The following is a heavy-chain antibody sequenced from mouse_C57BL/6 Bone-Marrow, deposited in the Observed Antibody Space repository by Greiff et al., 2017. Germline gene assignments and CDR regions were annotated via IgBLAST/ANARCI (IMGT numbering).Heavy chain of an antibody. V-gene: IGHV5-15*01. Sequence: EVQLVESGGGLVQPGGSLKLSCAASGFTFSDYGMAWVRQAPRKGPEWVAFISNLAYSIYYADTVTGRFTISGENAKNTLYLEMSSLRSEDTAMYYCARRAYGSIWYFDVGGTGTTVTVSS. J-gene: IGHJ1*03. CDR1: GFTFSDYG. CDR3: ARRAYGSIWYFDV. D-gene: IGHD1-1*01. CDR2: ISNLAYSI.